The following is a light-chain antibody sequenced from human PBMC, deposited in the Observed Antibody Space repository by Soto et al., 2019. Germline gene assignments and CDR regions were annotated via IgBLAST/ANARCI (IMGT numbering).Light chain of an antibody. CDR3: CSYAGSYTGV. CDR1: SSDVGGYNY. V-gene: IGLV2-11*01. J-gene: IGLJ1*01. Sequence: QSVLTQPRSVSGSPGQSVTISCTGTSSDVGGYNYVSWYQQHPGKAPKLMIYDVTKRPSGVPDRFSGSKSGSTASLTISGLQAEDEADYYCCSYAGSYTGVFGTGTKVTVL. CDR2: DVT.